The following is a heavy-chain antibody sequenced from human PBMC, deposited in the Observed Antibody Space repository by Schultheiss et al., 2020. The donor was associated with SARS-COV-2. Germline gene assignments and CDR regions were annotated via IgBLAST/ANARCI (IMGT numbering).Heavy chain of an antibody. Sequence: GESLKISCAASGFTFSSYAMHWVRQAPGKGLEWVAVISYDGSNKYYADSVKGRFTISRDNSKNTLHLQMNSLRTEDTAVYYCAKEAVSGLSVGENWFDPWGQGTLVTVSS. D-gene: IGHD6-19*01. CDR3: AKEAVSGLSVGENWFDP. CDR1: GFTFSSYA. J-gene: IGHJ5*02. CDR2: ISYDGSNK. V-gene: IGHV3-30-3*01.